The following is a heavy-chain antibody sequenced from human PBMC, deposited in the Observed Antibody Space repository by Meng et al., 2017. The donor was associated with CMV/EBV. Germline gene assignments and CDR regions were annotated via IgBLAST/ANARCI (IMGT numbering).Heavy chain of an antibody. CDR1: GFTVSSNY. J-gene: IGHJ5*02. CDR2: IYSGGST. D-gene: IGHD3-3*01. V-gene: IGHV3-53*01. Sequence: GESLKISCAASGFTVSSNYMSWVRQAPGKGLEWVSVIYSGGSTYYADSVKGRFTISRDNSKNTLYLQMNSLRAEDTAVYYCARGGYYDFWSGYLSSRAYNWFDPWGQGTLVTV. CDR3: ARGGYYDFWSGYLSSRAYNWFDP.